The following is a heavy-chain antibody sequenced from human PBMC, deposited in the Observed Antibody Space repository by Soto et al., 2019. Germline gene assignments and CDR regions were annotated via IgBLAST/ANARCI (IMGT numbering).Heavy chain of an antibody. V-gene: IGHV1-69*06. J-gene: IGHJ4*02. CDR3: AGSSRFLEWVLIDY. CDR1: GGTFSSYA. D-gene: IGHD3-3*01. Sequence: QVQLVQSGAEVKKPGSSVKVSCKASGGTFSSYAISWVRQAPGQGLEWMGGIIPIFGTANYAQKFQGRVTITADKSTSTAYRELSSLRSEDPAVYYWAGSSRFLEWVLIDYWGQGTLVTVSS. CDR2: IIPIFGTA.